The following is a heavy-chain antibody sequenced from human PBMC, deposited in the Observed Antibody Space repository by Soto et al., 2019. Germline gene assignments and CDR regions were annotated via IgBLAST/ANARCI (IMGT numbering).Heavy chain of an antibody. CDR2: LNGRATEK. CDR3: AKGYSDSSWSHLDF. CDR1: GFTFSSYA. J-gene: IGHJ4*02. D-gene: IGHD6-13*01. Sequence: GGSLRLSCVISGFTFSSYAMTWVRQAPGKGLEWVSTLNGRATEKYHADSVRGRFTISRDNSKSTLYLQMNSLRAEDSAIYYCAKGYSDSSWSHLDFWGQGTLVTVSS. V-gene: IGHV3-23*01.